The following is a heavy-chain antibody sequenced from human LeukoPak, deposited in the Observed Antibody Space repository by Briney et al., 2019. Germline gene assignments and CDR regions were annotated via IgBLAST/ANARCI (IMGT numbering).Heavy chain of an antibody. V-gene: IGHV4-34*01. CDR1: GGSFSGYS. J-gene: IGHJ5*02. CDR3: ARSWWRRFDP. CDR2: INHSGST. Sequence: PSETLSLTCAVYGGSFSGYSWSWIRQPPGKGLECIGEINHSGSTNYNPSLKSRVTISVDTSKNQFSLKLSSVTAADTAVYYCARSWWRRFDPWGQGTPVTVSS. D-gene: IGHD2-15*01.